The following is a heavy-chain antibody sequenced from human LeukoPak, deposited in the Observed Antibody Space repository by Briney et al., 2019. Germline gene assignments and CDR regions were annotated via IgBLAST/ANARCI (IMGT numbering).Heavy chain of an antibody. CDR2: IIPIFGSA. CDR1: GGTFTSYA. V-gene: IGHV1-69*13. J-gene: IGHJ1*01. CDR3: ARDLELAAAGDQH. D-gene: IGHD6-13*01. Sequence: GASVKVSCKASGGTFTSYAISWVRQAPGQGLEWMGGIIPIFGSANSSQKFQARVTITADESTSTAYMELSSLRSEDTAVYYCARDLELAAAGDQHWGQGTLVTVSS.